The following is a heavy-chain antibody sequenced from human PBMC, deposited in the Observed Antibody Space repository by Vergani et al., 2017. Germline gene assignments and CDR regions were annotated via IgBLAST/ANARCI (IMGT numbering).Heavy chain of an antibody. CDR3: ARLSYDTTPYLQGGYDC. J-gene: IGHJ4*02. D-gene: IGHD3-22*01. CDR2: IWYDGSNK. CDR1: GFALNRHA. Sequence: QLVESGGGWVQPGTSLRLSCVVSGFALNRHAMYWVRQAPDKGLEWVAVIWYDGSNKYYADSVKGRFTISRDNSKNMLYLQMNSLRAEDTAVYYCARLSYDTTPYLQGGYDCWGQGTLVSVSS. V-gene: IGHV3-33*08.